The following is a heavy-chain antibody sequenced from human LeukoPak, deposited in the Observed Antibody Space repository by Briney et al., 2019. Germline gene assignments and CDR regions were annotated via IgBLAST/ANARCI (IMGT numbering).Heavy chain of an antibody. CDR1: GGSISSGDYY. J-gene: IGHJ4*02. CDR2: IYYSGST. D-gene: IGHD3-22*01. V-gene: IGHV4-30-4*01. CDR3: AREGSYDSSGYYYFY. Sequence: SQTLSLTCTVSGGSISSGDYYWSWIRQPPGKGLEWIGYIYYSGSTYYNPSFKSRVTISVDTSKNQFSLKLSSVTAADTAVYYCAREGSYDSSGYYYFYWGQGTLVTVSS.